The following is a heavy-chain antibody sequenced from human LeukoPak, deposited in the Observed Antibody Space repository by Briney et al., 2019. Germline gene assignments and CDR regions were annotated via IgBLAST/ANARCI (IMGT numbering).Heavy chain of an antibody. Sequence: SETLSLTCTVPGGSMSSYYWSWIRQPAGKGLEWIGRIYTSGSTNYNPSLKSRVTMSVDTSKNQFSLRLSSVTAADTAVYYCARVGAVVGAIDYWGQGTLVTVSS. D-gene: IGHD1-26*01. CDR3: ARVGAVVGAIDY. CDR1: GGSMSSYY. J-gene: IGHJ4*02. V-gene: IGHV4-4*07. CDR2: IYTSGST.